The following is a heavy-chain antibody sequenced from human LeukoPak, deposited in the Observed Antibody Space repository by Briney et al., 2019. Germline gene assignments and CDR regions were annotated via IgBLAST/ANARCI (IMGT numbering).Heavy chain of an antibody. D-gene: IGHD3-22*01. Sequence: GASVKVSCKASGYTFTTYHMHWVRQAPGQGLEWMGIINPSGGSTSYAQKFQGRVTMIRDTSTSTVYMDLSSLRSEDTAVYYCVRGYYYDSSAGPSEYWGQGTLVTVSS. CDR2: INPSGGST. V-gene: IGHV1-46*01. CDR3: VRGYYYDSSAGPSEY. J-gene: IGHJ4*02. CDR1: GYTFTTYH.